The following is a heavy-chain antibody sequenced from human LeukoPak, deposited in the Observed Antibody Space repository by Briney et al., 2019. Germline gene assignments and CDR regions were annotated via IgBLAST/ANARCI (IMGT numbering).Heavy chain of an antibody. CDR2: ISAYNGDT. J-gene: IGHJ4*02. V-gene: IGHV1-18*01. CDR3: GRSSSGWSVDY. CDR1: GYTFNIYG. Sequence: ASVKVSFKASGYTFNIYGISWVRQAPGKGLEWRGWISAYNGDTKYAQKLQGRVTLTTDTSTSTAYMELRSLTSDDAAVYYCGRSSSGWSVDYWGQGALVTVSS. D-gene: IGHD6-19*01.